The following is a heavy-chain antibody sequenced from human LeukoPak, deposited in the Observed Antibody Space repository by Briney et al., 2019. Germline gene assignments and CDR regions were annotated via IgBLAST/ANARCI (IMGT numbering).Heavy chain of an antibody. D-gene: IGHD4-11*01. J-gene: IGHJ4*02. Sequence: SGTLSLTCAVSGASISSTNWWHWVRQPPGKGLEWIGEIDHSGSTSYSPSLKSRVTFSVDKSNNQFSLKLSSVTAADTAVYYCARHGGTRITLVEVYYFDYWGQGTLVTVSS. CDR2: IDHSGST. CDR1: GASISSTNW. CDR3: ARHGGTRITLVEVYYFDY. V-gene: IGHV4-4*02.